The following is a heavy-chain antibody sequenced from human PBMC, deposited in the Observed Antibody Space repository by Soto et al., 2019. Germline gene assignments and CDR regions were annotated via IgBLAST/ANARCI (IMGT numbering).Heavy chain of an antibody. V-gene: IGHV1-8*01. D-gene: IGHD3-10*01. CDR3: ARGFSSYSDF. CDR2: MNPNTGNT. Sequence: RASVKVSCKAYGYTFIDFDINWVRQAAGQGLEWMGWMNPNTGNTAYAQKFQGRLTLTRDTSLSAAYMDLSSLTSEDTAVYYCARGFSSYSDFWAQGTLVTVSS. J-gene: IGHJ4*02. CDR1: GYTFIDFD.